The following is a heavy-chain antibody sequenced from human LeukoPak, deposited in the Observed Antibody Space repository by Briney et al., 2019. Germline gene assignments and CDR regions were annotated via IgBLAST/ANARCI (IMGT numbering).Heavy chain of an antibody. Sequence: PSETLTLTCTVSGYSINSHFWSWIRQSPGKGLEWIGYFSYSQTTRYNPYLRGRVTISIDTSKNQSSLRLSSVTAADTAVYYCARHHRTTNSFHPHWFDPWGQGTPVTVSS. D-gene: IGHD1-1*01. V-gene: IGHV4-59*08. CDR3: ARHHRTTNSFHPHWFDP. CDR2: FSYSQTT. CDR1: GYSINSHF. J-gene: IGHJ5*02.